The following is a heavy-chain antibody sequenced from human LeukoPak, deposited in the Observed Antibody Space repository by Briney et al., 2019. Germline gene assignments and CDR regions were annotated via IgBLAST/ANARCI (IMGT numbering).Heavy chain of an antibody. J-gene: IGHJ4*02. CDR3: AGGGATSFDY. V-gene: IGHV3-48*04. CDR1: GFNVSYYS. Sequence: GGPLRLSCAASGFNVSYYSMNWVRQAPGKGLEWVSYISFSNSTLYYADFVRGRFTISRDNAKNLLSLQMNSLRAEDTAVYYCAGGGATSFDYWGQGILVTVSS. D-gene: IGHD5-12*01. CDR2: ISFSNSTL.